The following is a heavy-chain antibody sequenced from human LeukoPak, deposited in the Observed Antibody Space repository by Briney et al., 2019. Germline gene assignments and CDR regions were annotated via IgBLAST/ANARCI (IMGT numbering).Heavy chain of an antibody. V-gene: IGHV3-74*01. CDR1: GFTFSSYW. CDR2: INSDGSST. CDR3: ARPRIAVAIFDY. D-gene: IGHD6-19*01. J-gene: IGHJ4*02. Sequence: AGGSLRLSCAASGFTFSSYWMHWVSHDPGKGLVWVSRINSDGSSTSYADSVKGRFTISRDNAKNTLYLQMNSLRAEDTAVYYCARPRIAVAIFDYWGQGTLVTVSS.